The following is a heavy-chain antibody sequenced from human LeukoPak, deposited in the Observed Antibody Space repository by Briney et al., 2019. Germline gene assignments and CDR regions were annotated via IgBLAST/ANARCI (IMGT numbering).Heavy chain of an antibody. V-gene: IGHV4-4*02. D-gene: IGHD3-22*01. J-gene: IGHJ4*02. CDR2: IYHSGST. Sequence: SETLSLTCAVSGGSISSSNWWSWVRQPPGKGLEWIGEIYHSGSTNYNPSLKSRVTISVDKSKNQFSLKLSSVTAADTAVYYCASKGESSGYWGTFDYWGQGTLVTVSS. CDR1: GGSISSSNW. CDR3: ASKGESSGYWGTFDY.